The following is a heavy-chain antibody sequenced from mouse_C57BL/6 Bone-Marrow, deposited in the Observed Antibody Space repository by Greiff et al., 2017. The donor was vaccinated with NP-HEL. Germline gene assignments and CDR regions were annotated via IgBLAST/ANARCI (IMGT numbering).Heavy chain of an antibody. CDR3: TIITTVVAPFDY. CDR1: GFNIKDDY. D-gene: IGHD1-1*01. J-gene: IGHJ2*01. CDR2: IDPENGDT. Sequence: DVKLQESGAELVRPGASVKLSCTASGFNIKDDYMHWVKQRPEQGLEWIGWIDPENGDTEYASKFQGKATITADTSSNTAYLQLSSLTSEDTAVYYCTIITTVVAPFDYWGQGTTLTVSS. V-gene: IGHV14-4*01.